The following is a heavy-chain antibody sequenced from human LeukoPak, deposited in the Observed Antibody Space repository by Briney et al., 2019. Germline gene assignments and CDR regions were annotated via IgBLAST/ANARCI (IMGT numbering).Heavy chain of an antibody. D-gene: IGHD3-22*01. Sequence: PSETLSLTCAVYGGSFSGYYWSWIRQPPGKGLEWIGEINHSGSTNYNPSLKSRVTISVDTSKKQFSLKLSSVTAADTAVYYCARVLTDSSGYYLDYYYYGMDVWGQGTTVTVSS. J-gene: IGHJ6*02. V-gene: IGHV4-34*01. CDR1: GGSFSGYY. CDR2: INHSGST. CDR3: ARVLTDSSGYYLDYYYYGMDV.